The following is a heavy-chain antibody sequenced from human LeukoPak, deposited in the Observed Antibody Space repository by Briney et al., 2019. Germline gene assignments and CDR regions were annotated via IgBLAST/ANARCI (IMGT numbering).Heavy chain of an antibody. CDR2: ISWNSGSI. CDR1: GFTFDDYA. D-gene: IGHD3-10*01. Sequence: GGSLRLSCAASGFTFDDYAMHWVRQAPGKGLEWVSGISWNSGSIGYADSVKGRFTISRDNAKNSLYLQMNSLRAEDTALYYCAKDSNPYYGSGSYYSVRKPYYFDYWGQGTLVTVFS. J-gene: IGHJ4*02. CDR3: AKDSNPYYGSGSYYSVRKPYYFDY. V-gene: IGHV3-9*01.